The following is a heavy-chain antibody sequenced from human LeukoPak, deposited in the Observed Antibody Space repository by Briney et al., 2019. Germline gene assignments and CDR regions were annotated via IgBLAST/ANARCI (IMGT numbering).Heavy chain of an antibody. D-gene: IGHD5-18*01. V-gene: IGHV3-30*18. CDR2: ISYDGSNK. J-gene: IGHJ6*02. CDR3: AKDLLTVRYSHYGMDV. CDR1: GFTFSSYG. Sequence: PGGSLRLSCAASGFTFSSYGMHWVRQAPGKGLEWVAVISYDGSNKYYADSVKGRFTISRDNSKNTLYLQMNSLRAEDTAVYYCAKDLLTVRYSHYGMDVWGQGTTVTVSS.